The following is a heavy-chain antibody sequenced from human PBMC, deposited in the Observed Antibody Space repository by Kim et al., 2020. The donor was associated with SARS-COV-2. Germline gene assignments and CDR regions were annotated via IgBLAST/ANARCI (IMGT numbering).Heavy chain of an antibody. CDR1: GYIFSSYG. CDR3: AREIHTYCSGVGY. J-gene: IGHJ4*02. V-gene: IGHV1-18*01. Sequence: ASVKVSCEASGYIFSSYGFSWVRQAPGQGLEWMGWISAYDGYTNYAQKFQGRLAMTTDTSTSAAYMELKSLRSDDTAIYYCAREIHTYCSGVGYWGQG. D-gene: IGHD3-10*02. CDR2: ISAYDGYT.